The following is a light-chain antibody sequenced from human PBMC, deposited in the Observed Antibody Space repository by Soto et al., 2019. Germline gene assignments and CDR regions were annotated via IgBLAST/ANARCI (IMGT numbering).Light chain of an antibody. Sequence: QSALTQPASVSGSPGQSITISCTGTSGDIGGYNYVSWYQQHPGKAPKLLIYYNDNRPSGVPDRFSGSKSGTSASLAITGLQADDEADYYCQSYDSSLSGHVVFGGGTKLTVL. J-gene: IGLJ2*01. CDR2: YND. CDR1: SGDIGGYNY. V-gene: IGLV2-14*03. CDR3: QSYDSSLSGHVV.